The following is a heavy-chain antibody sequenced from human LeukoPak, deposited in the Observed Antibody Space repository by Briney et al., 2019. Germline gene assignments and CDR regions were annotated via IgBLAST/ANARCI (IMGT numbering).Heavy chain of an antibody. D-gene: IGHD5-18*01. CDR2: IRAYNGST. CDR3: ARDGGHNYGREFDF. J-gene: IGHJ4*02. Sequence: GASVKVSCKASGYTFTTYGISGLQQAPGQGLEGMGWIRAYNGSTNYAQKLQGRVTMTTDNTTSTAYMELRSLRSDDTAVYYCARDGGHNYGREFDFWGQGTLVTVSS. CDR1: GYTFTTYG. V-gene: IGHV1-18*01.